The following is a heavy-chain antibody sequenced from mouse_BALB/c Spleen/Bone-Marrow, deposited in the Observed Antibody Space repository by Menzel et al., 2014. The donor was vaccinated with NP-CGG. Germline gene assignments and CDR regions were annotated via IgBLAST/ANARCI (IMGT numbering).Heavy chain of an antibody. CDR1: GFTFSSYT. Sequence: EVKLEESGGGLVKPGGSLKLSCAASGFTFSSYTMSWVRQTPEKRLEWVATISSGGSYTYYPDSVKGRFTISRDNAKNTLYLQMSSLKSEDTAMYYCTRDLYDGYYYYAMDYWGRGTSVTVSS. V-gene: IGHV5-6-4*01. D-gene: IGHD2-3*01. J-gene: IGHJ4*01. CDR2: ISSGGSYT. CDR3: TRDLYDGYYYYAMDY.